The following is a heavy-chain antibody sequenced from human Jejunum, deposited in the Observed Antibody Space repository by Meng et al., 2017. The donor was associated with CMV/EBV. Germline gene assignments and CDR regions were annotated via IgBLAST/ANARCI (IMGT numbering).Heavy chain of an antibody. Sequence: QVLLVESGGGVVQPGESLRLPCAASGITFSKSGMHWVRQAPGKGLEWVTFIRHDGSYESYADSVKGRFTISRDNSKNTVYLQMNSLRPEDTAVYYCAKDKGVTTLDYWGQGTLVIVSS. CDR2: IRHDGSYE. CDR3: AKDKGVTTLDY. D-gene: IGHD2-21*02. V-gene: IGHV3-30*02. CDR1: GITFSKSG. J-gene: IGHJ4*02.